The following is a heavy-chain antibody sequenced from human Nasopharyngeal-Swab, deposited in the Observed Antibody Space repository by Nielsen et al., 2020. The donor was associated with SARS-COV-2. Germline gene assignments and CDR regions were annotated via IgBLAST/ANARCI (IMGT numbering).Heavy chain of an antibody. V-gene: IGHV3-23*03. J-gene: IGHJ4*02. CDR3: HLSSGYDGYINY. Sequence: GESLKISCAASGFTFSSYAMSWVRQAPGKGLEWVSVIYSGGRSTSYADSLKGRFTISRDNSSNTLYLQMNGLRAEDTAMCYCHLSSGYDGYINYWGQGTLVTVSS. D-gene: IGHD3-22*01. CDR2: IYSGGRST. CDR1: GFTFSSYA.